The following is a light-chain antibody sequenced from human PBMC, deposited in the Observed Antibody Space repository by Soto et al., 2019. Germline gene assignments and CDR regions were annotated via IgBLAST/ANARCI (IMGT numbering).Light chain of an antibody. Sequence: QSALTQPPSVSGSPGQSVAISCTGTSSDVGSYNRVSWYQQPPGAGPKLMIYEVSNRPSGVPDRFSGSKSGNTASLTISGLQAEDEADYYCNSYTGSSTYVFGTGTKLTVL. CDR2: EVS. V-gene: IGLV2-18*02. J-gene: IGLJ1*01. CDR1: SSDVGSYNR. CDR3: NSYTGSSTYV.